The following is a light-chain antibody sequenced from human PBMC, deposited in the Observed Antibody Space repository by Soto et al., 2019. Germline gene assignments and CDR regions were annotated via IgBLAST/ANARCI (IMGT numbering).Light chain of an antibody. V-gene: IGKV1-39*01. Sequence: DIQPPQSPSSLSESVGDRVSISCRASQSIYTYLNWYQQRPGEAPKVLIYAASTLQDGFPSRFIGSGPGTDFTLTIRGLQPEDFATYYCQQGYSTITFGQGTRLEIK. J-gene: IGKJ5*01. CDR2: AAS. CDR3: QQGYSTIT. CDR1: QSIYTY.